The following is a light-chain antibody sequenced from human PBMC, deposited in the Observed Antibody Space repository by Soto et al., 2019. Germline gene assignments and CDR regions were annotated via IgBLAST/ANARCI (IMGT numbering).Light chain of an antibody. CDR1: QGISSY. CDR3: QQYYSYPLT. V-gene: IGKV1-8*01. Sequence: IQMTQSPSSLSASVGDRVTITCRASQGISSYLAWYQQKPGKAPKLLIYAASTLQSGVPSRFSGSGSGTDFTLTISCLQSEDFATYYCQQYYSYPLTFGGGTKVDIK. CDR2: AAS. J-gene: IGKJ4*01.